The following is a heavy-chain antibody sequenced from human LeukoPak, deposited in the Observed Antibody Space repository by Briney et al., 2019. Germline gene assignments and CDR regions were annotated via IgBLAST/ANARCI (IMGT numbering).Heavy chain of an antibody. V-gene: IGHV3-30*18. CDR3: AKEGSNGDFDY. CDR1: GFTFSGYD. CDR2: ISYDGSNK. Sequence: PGGSLRLSCAASGFTFSGYDMHWVRQAPGKGLEWVTVISYDGSNKYYGDSVKGRFTISRDNSKNTLYLKMNSLRAEDTAVYYCAKEGSNGDFDYWGQGTLVTVSS. J-gene: IGHJ4*02. D-gene: IGHD1-26*01.